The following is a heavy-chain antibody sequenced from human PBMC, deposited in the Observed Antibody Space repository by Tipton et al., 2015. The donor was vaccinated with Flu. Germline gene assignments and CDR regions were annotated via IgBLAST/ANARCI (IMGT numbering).Heavy chain of an antibody. CDR1: GGSFSGYY. J-gene: IGHJ4*02. CDR3: ARSLRNSSGSPGY. D-gene: IGHD3-22*01. Sequence: LRLSCAVYGGSFSGYYWSWIRQPPGKGLEWIGEINHSGSTYYSPSLKSRVTISADTSNNQFSLWLSSVTAADTAMYYCARSLRNSSGSPGYWGQGTLVTVSS. CDR2: INHSGST. V-gene: IGHV4-34*01.